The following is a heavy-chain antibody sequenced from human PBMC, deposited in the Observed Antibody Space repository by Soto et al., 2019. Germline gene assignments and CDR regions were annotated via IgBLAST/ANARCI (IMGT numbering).Heavy chain of an antibody. V-gene: IGHV1-46*01. CDR1: GYTFTNYY. Sequence: QVQLVQSGAEVKKPGASVKVSCKASGYTFTNYYLHWVRQAPGQGLEWMGIINPSSGSTNYAQNFQGTVTVTRDTSTSTVYMELSSLRSEDTAVYYCAILRFLELRPFDYWGQGTLVTVSS. CDR3: AILRFLELRPFDY. J-gene: IGHJ4*02. D-gene: IGHD3-3*01. CDR2: INPSSGST.